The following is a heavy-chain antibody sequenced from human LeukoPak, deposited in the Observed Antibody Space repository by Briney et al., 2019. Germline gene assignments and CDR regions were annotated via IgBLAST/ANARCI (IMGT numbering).Heavy chain of an antibody. D-gene: IGHD2-2*02. V-gene: IGHV1-69*04. J-gene: IGHJ1*01. CDR3: ARGGLSGVVPAAISPRKAGYFQH. CDR2: IIPILGIA. CDR1: GGTFSSYA. Sequence: GASVKVSCKASGGTFSSYAISWVRQAPGQGLEWMGRIIPILGIANYAQKFQGRVTITADKSTSTAYMELSSLRSEDTAVYYCARGGLSGVVPAAISPRKAGYFQHWGQGTLVTVSS.